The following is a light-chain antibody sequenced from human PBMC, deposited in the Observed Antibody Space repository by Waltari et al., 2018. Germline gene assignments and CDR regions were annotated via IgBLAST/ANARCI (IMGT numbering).Light chain of an antibody. CDR1: SSDVGANHF. J-gene: IGLJ2*01. CDR2: EVT. Sequence: QSALTQPASVSGSPGQSIAISCIGTSSDVGANHFLSWYQQQPGRAPKLMIHEVTNRPSGVSTRFSGSKSGNTASLTISGLQAEDEADYYCCSYTSIGPVLIGGGTKVTVL. V-gene: IGLV2-23*02. CDR3: CSYTSIGPVL.